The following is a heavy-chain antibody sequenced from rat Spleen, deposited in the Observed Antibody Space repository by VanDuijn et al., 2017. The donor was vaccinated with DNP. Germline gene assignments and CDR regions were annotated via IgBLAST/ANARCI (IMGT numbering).Heavy chain of an antibody. V-gene: IGHV5-17*01. CDR3: ARHGDGNYGFDWFAY. J-gene: IGHJ3*01. CDR1: GFTFSDCA. Sequence: EVQLVESGGGLVQPGRSLKLSCAASGFTFSDCAMAWVRQSPKKGLEWVASIIYDGSMTFYRDSVKGRFTISRDNVKRTLYLQMESLRSEDTATYYCARHGDGNYGFDWFAYWGQGTLVTVSS. CDR2: IIYDGSMT. D-gene: IGHD1-11*01.